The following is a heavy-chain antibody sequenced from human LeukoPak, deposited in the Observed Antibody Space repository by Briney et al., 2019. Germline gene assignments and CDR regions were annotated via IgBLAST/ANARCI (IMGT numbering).Heavy chain of an antibody. Sequence: GGSLRLSCAASGFTFSSYTMNWVRQAPGKGLEWVSSISSSSSAIYYAASVKGRFTISRDNAKNSLYLQMNSLRDEDTAVYYRARGALRYSDYWGQGTLVTVSS. CDR3: ARGALRYSDY. D-gene: IGHD3-9*01. CDR2: ISSSSSAI. V-gene: IGHV3-48*02. CDR1: GFTFSSYT. J-gene: IGHJ4*02.